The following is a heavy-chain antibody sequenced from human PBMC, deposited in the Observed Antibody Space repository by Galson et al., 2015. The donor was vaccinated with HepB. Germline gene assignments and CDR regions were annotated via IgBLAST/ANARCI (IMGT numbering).Heavy chain of an antibody. V-gene: IGHV1-3*01. D-gene: IGHD2-15*01. CDR3: ARDRVAGFDY. J-gene: IGHJ4*02. CDR1: GYTFTSYA. Sequence: SVKVSCKASGYTFTSYAMHWVRQAPGQRLEWMGWINAGTGNTKYSQKFQGRVTITRDTSASTAYMELSSLRSEDTAVYYCARDRVAGFDYWGQGTLVTVSS. CDR2: INAGTGNT.